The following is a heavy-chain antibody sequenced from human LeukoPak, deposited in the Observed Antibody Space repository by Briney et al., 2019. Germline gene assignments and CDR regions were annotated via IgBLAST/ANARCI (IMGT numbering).Heavy chain of an antibody. J-gene: IGHJ5*02. V-gene: IGHV3-23*01. Sequence: GGSLRLACAASGFTFSNSAMSWVRQAPGKGLEWVSGINGGGGGGTFHADSVRGRFTISRDNSKNTLYLQMSSLRAEDTAVYYCAASLPNIVVVPAAKGPFGSWGQGTLVTVSS. CDR2: INGGGGGGT. CDR1: GFTFSNSA. D-gene: IGHD2-2*01. CDR3: AASLPNIVVVPAAKGPFGS.